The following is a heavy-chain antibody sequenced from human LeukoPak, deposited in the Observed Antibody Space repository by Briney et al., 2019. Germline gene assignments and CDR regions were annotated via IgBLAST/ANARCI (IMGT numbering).Heavy chain of an antibody. CDR1: GFTFNNYA. Sequence: GGSLRLSCAASGFTFNNYAMRWVRQAPGKGLEWVSTISGSGDSTHYADSVKGRFTISRDNSKNTLYMQMNSLRVEDTAVYYCVKGCSYTGCYTSENWGQGTLVTVSS. J-gene: IGHJ4*02. CDR3: VKGCSYTGCYTSEN. V-gene: IGHV3-23*01. D-gene: IGHD2-15*01. CDR2: ISGSGDST.